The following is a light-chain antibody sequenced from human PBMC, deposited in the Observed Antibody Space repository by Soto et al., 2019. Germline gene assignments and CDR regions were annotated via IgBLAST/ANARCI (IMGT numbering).Light chain of an antibody. CDR3: QQYNSYSSPT. Sequence: DIQMTQSPSTLSASVGDRVTITCRASQSISSWLAWYQQKPGKAPKLLIYDASSLESGVPSRFSGSGSGTEFTLTISSLQPDDFATYYCQQYNSYSSPTFGQGNKV. J-gene: IGKJ1*01. V-gene: IGKV1-5*01. CDR1: QSISSW. CDR2: DAS.